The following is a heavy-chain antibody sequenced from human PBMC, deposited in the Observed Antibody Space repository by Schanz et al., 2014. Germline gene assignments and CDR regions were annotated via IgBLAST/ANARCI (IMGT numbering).Heavy chain of an antibody. V-gene: IGHV3-30*04. CDR1: GFTFSSYA. CDR2: TSSDGSLK. CDR3: ARGGRGGYPGRAFDI. D-gene: IGHD5-12*01. Sequence: VQLVESGGGVVQPGRSLRLSCAASGFTFSSYAVHWVRQAPDKGLVWVAVTSSDGSLKYYADSVKGRFTISRDNSGDAVYLQMNSLRGEDTAVYYCARGGRGGYPGRAFDIWGQGTMVTASS. J-gene: IGHJ3*02.